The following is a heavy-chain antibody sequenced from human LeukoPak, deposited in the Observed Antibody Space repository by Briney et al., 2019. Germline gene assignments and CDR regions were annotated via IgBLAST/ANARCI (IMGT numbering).Heavy chain of an antibody. D-gene: IGHD5-18*01. Sequence: GGSLRLSCAASGFTFSSYAMHWVRQAPGKGLEWVAVISYDGSNKYYADSVKGRFTISRDNSKNTLYLQMNSLRAEDTAVYYCARDVAGYLSPGYWGQGTLVTVSS. CDR1: GFTFSSYA. J-gene: IGHJ4*02. CDR2: ISYDGSNK. CDR3: ARDVAGYLSPGY. V-gene: IGHV3-30-3*01.